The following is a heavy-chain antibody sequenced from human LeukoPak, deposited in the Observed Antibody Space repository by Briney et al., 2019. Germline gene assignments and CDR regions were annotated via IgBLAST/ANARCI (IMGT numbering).Heavy chain of an antibody. J-gene: IGHJ4*02. CDR1: GFTFDDYA. V-gene: IGHV3-9*01. D-gene: IGHD5-12*01. CDR2: ISWNSGSI. CDR3: AKDISGIVATNPFDY. Sequence: GGSLRLSCAASGFTFDDYAMHWVRQAPGKGLEWVSGISWNSGSIGYADSVKGRFTISRDNAKNSLYLQMNSRRAEDTALYYCAKDISGIVATNPFDYWGQGTLVTVSS.